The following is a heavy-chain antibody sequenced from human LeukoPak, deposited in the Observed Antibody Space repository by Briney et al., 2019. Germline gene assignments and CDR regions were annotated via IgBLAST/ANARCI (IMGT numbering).Heavy chain of an antibody. D-gene: IGHD3-10*01. Sequence: SETLSLTCTVSGGSISSYYWSWIRQPPGKGLEWIGYIYYSGSTNYNPSLKSRVTISVDTSKNQFSLKLSSVTAADTAVYYCARDLDHSGSYFYFDYWGQGTLVTVPS. CDR1: GGSISSYY. J-gene: IGHJ4*02. V-gene: IGHV4-59*01. CDR3: ARDLDHSGSYFYFDY. CDR2: IYYSGST.